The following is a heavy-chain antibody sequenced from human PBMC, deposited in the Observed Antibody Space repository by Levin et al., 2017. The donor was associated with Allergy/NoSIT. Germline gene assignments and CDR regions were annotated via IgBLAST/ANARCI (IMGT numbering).Heavy chain of an antibody. Sequence: GESLKISCAASGFTFSSYGMHWVRQAPGKGLEWVAVIWYDGSNKYYADSVKGRFTISRDNSKNTLYLQMNSLRAEDTAVYYCARDRKAVAGIDYWGQGTLVTVSS. J-gene: IGHJ4*02. V-gene: IGHV3-33*01. CDR2: IWYDGSNK. D-gene: IGHD6-19*01. CDR3: ARDRKAVAGIDY. CDR1: GFTFSSYG.